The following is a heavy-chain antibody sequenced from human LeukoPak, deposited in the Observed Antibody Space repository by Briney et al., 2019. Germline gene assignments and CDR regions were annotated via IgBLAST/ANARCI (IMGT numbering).Heavy chain of an antibody. J-gene: IGHJ6*04. CDR1: GFTVSSNS. D-gene: IGHD3-10*02. CDR2: IYSDNT. V-gene: IGHV3-53*01. Sequence: HPGGSLRLSCTVSGFTVSSNSMSWVRQAPGKGLEWVSFIYSDNTHYSDSVKGRFTISRDNAKNSLYLQMNSLRAEDTAVYHCAELGITMIGGVWGKGTTVTISS. CDR3: AELGITMIGGV.